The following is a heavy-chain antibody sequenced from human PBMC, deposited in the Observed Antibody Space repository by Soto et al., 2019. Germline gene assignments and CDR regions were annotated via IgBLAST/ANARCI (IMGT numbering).Heavy chain of an antibody. V-gene: IGHV3-30-3*01. CDR1: GFTFSRYA. Sequence: QVQLVESGGGVVQPGRSLRLSCAASGFTFSRYAIQWVRQAPGKGLEWVAVISYEGGNKYYADSVKGRFTISRDKSKNMSYLQMNSLRAEDTAVYYCARERGTIFGVVTSMAGMDVWGQGTTVTVSS. CDR3: ARERGTIFGVVTSMAGMDV. J-gene: IGHJ6*02. CDR2: ISYEGGNK. D-gene: IGHD3-3*01.